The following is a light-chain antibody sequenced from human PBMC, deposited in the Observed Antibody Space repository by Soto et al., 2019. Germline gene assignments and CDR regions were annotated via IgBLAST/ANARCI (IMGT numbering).Light chain of an antibody. CDR3: CSYAGSLYV. V-gene: IGLV2-23*01. J-gene: IGLJ1*01. Sequence: QSALTQPASVSGSPGQSIAISCTGTSSDVGSYNLVSWYQQHPGKAPKFIIYEGSKRPSGVSNRFSGSKSGNTASLTISGLQADDEADYYCCSYAGSLYVFGTGTKVTVL. CDR1: SSDVGSYNL. CDR2: EGS.